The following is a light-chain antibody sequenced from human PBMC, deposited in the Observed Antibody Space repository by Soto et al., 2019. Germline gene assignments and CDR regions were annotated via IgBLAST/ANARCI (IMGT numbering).Light chain of an antibody. Sequence: QSVLTQPPSVSAAPGQKVTISCSGSSSSVGKNYVSWYQQVPGTAPKLLIYDDNERPSGIPDRFSGSKSGTSATLAITGLQTADEADYYCATWDSSLSAGLFGTGTKVTVL. V-gene: IGLV1-51*01. CDR3: ATWDSSLSAGL. CDR2: DDN. J-gene: IGLJ1*01. CDR1: SSSVGKNY.